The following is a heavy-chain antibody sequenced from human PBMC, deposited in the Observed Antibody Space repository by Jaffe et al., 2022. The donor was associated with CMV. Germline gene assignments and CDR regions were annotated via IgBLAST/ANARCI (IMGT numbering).Heavy chain of an antibody. Sequence: QVQLVESGGGVVQPGRSLRLSCAASGFTFSSYGMHWVRQAPGKGLEWVAVIWYDGSNKYYADSVKGRFTISRDNSKNTLYLQMNSLRAEDTAVYYCARVLDYDRPVGGYYGMDVWGQGTTVTVSS. CDR2: IWYDGSNK. CDR1: GFTFSSYG. V-gene: IGHV3-33*01. CDR3: ARVLDYDRPVGGYYGMDV. J-gene: IGHJ6*02. D-gene: IGHD3-22*01.